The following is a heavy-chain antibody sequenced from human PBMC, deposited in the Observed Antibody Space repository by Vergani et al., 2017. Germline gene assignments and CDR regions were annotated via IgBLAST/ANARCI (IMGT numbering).Heavy chain of an antibody. CDR2: ISYDGSNK. V-gene: IGHV3-30-3*01. CDR3: ARGASGDYGSSFDY. J-gene: IGHJ4*02. D-gene: IGHD4-17*01. CDR1: GFTFSSYA. Sequence: QVQLVESGGGVVQPGRSLRLSCAASGFTFSSYAMHWVRQAPGKGLEWVAVISYDGSNKYYADSVKGRFTISRDNSKITLYLQMNSLRAEDTAVYYCARGASGDYGSSFDYWGQGTLVTVSS.